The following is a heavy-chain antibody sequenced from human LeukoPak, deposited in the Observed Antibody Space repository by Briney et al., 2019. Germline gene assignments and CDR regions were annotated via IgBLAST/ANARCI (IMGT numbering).Heavy chain of an antibody. CDR3: ARQVVLMYSSSSEVRFDP. J-gene: IGHJ5*02. V-gene: IGHV4-38-2*02. Sequence: SETLSLTCTVSGYSISSGYYWGWIRQPPGKGLEWIGNIYHSGSTYYNPSLKSRVTISVDTSKNQFSLKLSSVTAADTAVYYCARQVVLMYSSSSEVRFDPWGQGTLVTVSS. CDR2: IYHSGST. D-gene: IGHD6-6*01. CDR1: GYSISSGYY.